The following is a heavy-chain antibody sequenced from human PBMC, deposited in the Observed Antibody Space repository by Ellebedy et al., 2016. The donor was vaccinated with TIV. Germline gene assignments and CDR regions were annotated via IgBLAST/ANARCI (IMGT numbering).Heavy chain of an antibody. CDR2: INPNSSAT. Sequence: AASVKVSCKASGYTFTGYYMHWVRQAPGQGPEWMGWINPNSSATNYAVKFQGRVTMTRDTSISTAYMELSRLRSDDTAVYYCAKAVAGPTFDIWGQGTMVTVSS. D-gene: IGHD6-19*01. CDR1: GYTFTGYY. CDR3: AKAVAGPTFDI. J-gene: IGHJ3*02. V-gene: IGHV1-2*02.